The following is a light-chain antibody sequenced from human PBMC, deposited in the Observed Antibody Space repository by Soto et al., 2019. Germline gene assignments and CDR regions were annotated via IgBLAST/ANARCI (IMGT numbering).Light chain of an antibody. CDR3: QQSYSTPRT. CDR2: AAS. V-gene: IGKV1-39*01. Sequence: IQMNPSPSSLSASVGDRFTITCRASQSISSYLNWYQQKPGKAPKLLIYAASSLQSGVPSRFSGSGSGTDFTLTISSLQPEDFATYYCQQSYSTPRTFGQGTKVDNK. CDR1: QSISSY. J-gene: IGKJ1*01.